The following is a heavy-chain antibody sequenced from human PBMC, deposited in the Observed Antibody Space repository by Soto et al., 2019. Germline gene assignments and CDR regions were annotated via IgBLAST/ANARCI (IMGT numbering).Heavy chain of an antibody. J-gene: IGHJ6*02. Sequence: GASVKVSCKASGYTFTRSGIIWVRQAPGQGLEWMGWISTYNGDTNYAQTFQGRVTMTTDTSTSTVHMEVRSLRSDDTAVYYCAREGVAPYYYYGMDVWGQGTPVTVS. D-gene: IGHD5-12*01. CDR1: GYTFTRSG. CDR2: ISTYNGDT. CDR3: AREGVAPYYYYGMDV. V-gene: IGHV1-18*01.